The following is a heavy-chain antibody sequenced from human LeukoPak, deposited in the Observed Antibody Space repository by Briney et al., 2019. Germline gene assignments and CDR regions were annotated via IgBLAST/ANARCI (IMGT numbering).Heavy chain of an antibody. CDR2: ISRNSRYI. CDR3: ARVAEAAAFDS. CDR1: GFTFSTYS. Sequence: GGSLRLSCAASGFTFSTYSMNWVRQAPGKGLEWASSISRNSRYIYYADSMRGRFTVSRDNAKNSLYLQMNSLKPEDTAVYYCARVAEAAAFDSWGQGTLVTVSS. V-gene: IGHV3-21*06. J-gene: IGHJ4*02. D-gene: IGHD6-13*01.